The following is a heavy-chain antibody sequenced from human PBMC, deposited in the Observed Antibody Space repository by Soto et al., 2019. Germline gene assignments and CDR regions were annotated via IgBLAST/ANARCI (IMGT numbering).Heavy chain of an antibody. J-gene: IGHJ6*02. CDR1: GFTFSSYA. Sequence: EVQLLESGGGLVQPGGSLRLSCAASGFTFSSYAMSWVRQAPGKGLEWVSAISGSGGSTYYADSVKGRFTISRDNSKNTLYLQMNSLRAEDTAVYYCAKESVTHEWELLNDYYYGMDVWGQGTTVTVSS. D-gene: IGHD1-26*01. CDR2: ISGSGGST. V-gene: IGHV3-23*01. CDR3: AKESVTHEWELLNDYYYGMDV.